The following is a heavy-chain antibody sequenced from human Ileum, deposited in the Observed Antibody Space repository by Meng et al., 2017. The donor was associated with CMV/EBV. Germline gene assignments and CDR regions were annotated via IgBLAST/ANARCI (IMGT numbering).Heavy chain of an antibody. D-gene: IGHD3-22*01. Sequence: FIFSDSAIHWVRQASGKGLEWVGRIRSKTNSYATGYAASVKGRFTISRDDSRNTAYLQMNSLNTEDTAVYYCTSYKYDSSGYYAHYWGHGTLVTVSS. CDR2: IRSKTNSYAT. J-gene: IGHJ4*01. CDR3: TSYKYDSSGYYAHY. CDR1: FIFSDSA. V-gene: IGHV3-73*01.